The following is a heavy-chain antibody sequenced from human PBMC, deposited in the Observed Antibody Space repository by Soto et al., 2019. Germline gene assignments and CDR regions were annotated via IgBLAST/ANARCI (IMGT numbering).Heavy chain of an antibody. CDR3: ASILTTVTTGYNWFDP. D-gene: IGHD4-17*01. V-gene: IGHV4-39*01. Sequence: SETLSLTCTVSGGSISSSSNYWGWIRQPPGKGLEWIGGIFYSGTTHYNPSLRSRVTISVDTSNNQVSLKVSSVTAADTAVYYCASILTTVTTGYNWFDPWGQGTLVTVS. CDR1: GGSISSSSNY. CDR2: IFYSGTT. J-gene: IGHJ5*02.